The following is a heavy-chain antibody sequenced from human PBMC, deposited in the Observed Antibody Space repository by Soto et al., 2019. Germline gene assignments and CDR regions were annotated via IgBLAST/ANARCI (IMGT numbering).Heavy chain of an antibody. CDR2: IWPGDSET. V-gene: IGHV5-51*01. D-gene: IGHD2-21*02. CDR1: GYSFTNYW. CDR3: AIGGDWYFFDI. Sequence: PGESLKISCQGSGYSFTNYWIGWVRQMPGKGLEWMGSIWPGDSETRYSPSFQGQVTISADKSISTAYLQWSSLKASDTAVYYCAIGGDWYFFDIWAQGTMVTVSS. J-gene: IGHJ3*02.